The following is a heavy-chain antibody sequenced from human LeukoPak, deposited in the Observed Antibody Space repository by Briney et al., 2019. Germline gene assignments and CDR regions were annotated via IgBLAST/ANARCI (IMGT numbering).Heavy chain of an antibody. CDR1: GGSINNDNYY. Sequence: PSETLSLTCTVSGGSINNDNYYWSWIRQPPGKGLEWIGYIYYSGSTYYNPSLKSRVTISVDTSKNQFSLKLSSVTAADTAVYYCARDRRPVSYFDYWGQGTLVTVSS. J-gene: IGHJ4*02. D-gene: IGHD6-6*01. CDR3: ARDRRPVSYFDY. CDR2: IYYSGST. V-gene: IGHV4-30-4*01.